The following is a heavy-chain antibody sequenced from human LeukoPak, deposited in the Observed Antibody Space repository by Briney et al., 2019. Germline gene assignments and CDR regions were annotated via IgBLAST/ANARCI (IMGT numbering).Heavy chain of an antibody. V-gene: IGHV3-21*01. D-gene: IGHD6-19*01. CDR2: ISSSSSYI. Sequence: GGSLRLSCAASGFTFSSYSMNWVRQAPGKGLEWVSSISSSSSYIYYADSVKGRFTISRDNAKNSLYLHMNSLRAEDTAVYYCARGGLIAVARSDYWGQGTLVAVSS. J-gene: IGHJ4*02. CDR3: ARGGLIAVARSDY. CDR1: GFTFSSYS.